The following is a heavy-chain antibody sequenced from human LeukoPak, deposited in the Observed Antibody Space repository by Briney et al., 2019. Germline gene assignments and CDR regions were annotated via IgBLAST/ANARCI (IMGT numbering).Heavy chain of an antibody. CDR3: ARESVNDAFDI. J-gene: IGHJ3*02. V-gene: IGHV4-30-4*01. CDR2: IYYSGST. D-gene: IGHD4-17*01. CDR1: VGSISRGDYY. Sequence: PSQTLSLTCTVSVGSISRGDYYGSWIRQPPGKGLEWIGYIYYSGSTYYNPSLKSRVTTSVDTSKNQFSLKLSSVTAADTAVYYCARESVNDAFDIWGQGTMVTVSS.